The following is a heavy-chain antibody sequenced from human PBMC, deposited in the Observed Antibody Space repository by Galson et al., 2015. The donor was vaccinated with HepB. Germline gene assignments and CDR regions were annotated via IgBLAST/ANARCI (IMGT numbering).Heavy chain of an antibody. Sequence: SLRLSCAASGFTFSDYYMSWIRQAPGKGLEWVSYISSSSSYTNYADSVKGRFTISRDNAKNSLYLQMNSLRAEDTAVYYCARDRGYSYGSDFDYWGQGTLVTVSS. CDR1: GFTFSDYY. D-gene: IGHD5-18*01. CDR3: ARDRGYSYGSDFDY. J-gene: IGHJ4*02. CDR2: ISSSSSYT. V-gene: IGHV3-11*05.